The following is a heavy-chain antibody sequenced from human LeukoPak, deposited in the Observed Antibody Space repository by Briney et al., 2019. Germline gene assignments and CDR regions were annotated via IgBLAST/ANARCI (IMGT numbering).Heavy chain of an antibody. CDR3: TTRGSGYSSSLDY. Sequence: AGGSLRLSCAASGFTFSGSAMHWVRQASGKGLEWVGRIRSKANSYATAYAASVKGRFTISRDDSKNMAYLQMNSLKTEDTAVYYCTTRGSGYSSSLDYWGQGTLVTVSS. CDR1: GFTFSGSA. J-gene: IGHJ4*02. D-gene: IGHD6-13*01. V-gene: IGHV3-73*01. CDR2: IRSKANSYAT.